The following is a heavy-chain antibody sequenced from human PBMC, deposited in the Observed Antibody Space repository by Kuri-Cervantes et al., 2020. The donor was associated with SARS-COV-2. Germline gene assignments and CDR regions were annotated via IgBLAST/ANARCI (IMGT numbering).Heavy chain of an antibody. Sequence: SCTVSGGSISSSSYYWGWIRQPPGKGLEWIGSIYYTGNTYYSASLKSRATISVDTSKNQFSLKLSSVTAADTAVYYCARGRAQITIFGVSSMDWFDPWGQGTLVTVSS. CDR3: ARGRAQITIFGVSSMDWFDP. J-gene: IGHJ5*02. V-gene: IGHV4-39*07. CDR2: IYYTGNT. CDR1: GGSISSSSYY. D-gene: IGHD3-3*01.